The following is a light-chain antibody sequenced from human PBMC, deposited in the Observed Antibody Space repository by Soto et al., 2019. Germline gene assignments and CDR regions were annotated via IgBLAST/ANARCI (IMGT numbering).Light chain of an antibody. V-gene: IGLV2-14*01. J-gene: IGLJ3*02. Sequence: QSALTQPASVSGSPGQSITISCTGTSSDVGGYNYVSWYQQHPGKAPKLMIYEVSNRPSGVSNRFSGSKSGNTASLTISGLQAEDEADYYSSSYTRSNTHWVFGGGTKVTVL. CDR3: SSYTRSNTHWV. CDR1: SSDVGGYNY. CDR2: EVS.